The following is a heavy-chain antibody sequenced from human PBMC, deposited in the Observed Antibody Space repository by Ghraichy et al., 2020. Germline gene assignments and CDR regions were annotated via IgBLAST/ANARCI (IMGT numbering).Heavy chain of an antibody. CDR3: ASAYYYDSSGYYLDAFDI. CDR2: IYPGDSDT. Sequence: GESLISCKGSGYSFTSYWIGWVRQMPGKGLEWMGIIYPGDSDTRYSPSFQGQVTISADKSISTAYLQWSSLKASDTAMYYCASAYYYDSSGYYLDAFDIWGQGTMVTVSS. V-gene: IGHV5-51*01. D-gene: IGHD3-22*01. J-gene: IGHJ3*02. CDR1: GYSFTSYW.